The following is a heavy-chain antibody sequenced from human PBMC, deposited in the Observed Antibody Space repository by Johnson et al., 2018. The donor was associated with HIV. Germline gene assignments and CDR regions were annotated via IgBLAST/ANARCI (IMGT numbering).Heavy chain of an antibody. Sequence: QVQLVESGGGVVQPGRSLRLSCAASAFTFSSYAMHWVCQAPCTGMEWVAVISYDGSNKSFADPVKGRFTISRDNSKNTLYLQMKSLRGEDTAVYSCARGRSSSSTAAFDIWGQGTMVTVSS. J-gene: IGHJ3*02. D-gene: IGHD6-6*01. CDR1: AFTFSSYA. CDR2: ISYDGSNK. V-gene: IGHV3-30*04. CDR3: ARGRSSSSTAAFDI.